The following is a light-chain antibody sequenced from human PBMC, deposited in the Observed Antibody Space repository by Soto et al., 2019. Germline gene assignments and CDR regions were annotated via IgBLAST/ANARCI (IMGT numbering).Light chain of an antibody. CDR1: SSDVGGYNY. V-gene: IGLV2-14*03. CDR2: DVS. CDR3: CSYAGSSTFV. J-gene: IGLJ1*01. Sequence: QSVLTQPASVSESPGQSITISCTGTSSDVGGYNYVSWYQHHPGKAPKLMIYDVSNRPSGVSNRFSGSKSGNTASLTISGLQAEDEADYFCCSYAGSSTFVFGTGTKVTV.